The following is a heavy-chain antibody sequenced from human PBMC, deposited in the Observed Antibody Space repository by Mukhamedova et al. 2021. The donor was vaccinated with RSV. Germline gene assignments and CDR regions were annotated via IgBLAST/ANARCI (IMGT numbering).Heavy chain of an antibody. D-gene: IGHD1-26*01. Sequence: SGGSTYYADSVKGRFTISRDNSKNTLYLRMNSLRAEDTAVYYCAGSGSYDAFDIWGQGTMVTVSS. J-gene: IGHJ3*02. CDR2: SGGST. V-gene: IGHV3-53*01. CDR3: AGSGSYDAFDI.